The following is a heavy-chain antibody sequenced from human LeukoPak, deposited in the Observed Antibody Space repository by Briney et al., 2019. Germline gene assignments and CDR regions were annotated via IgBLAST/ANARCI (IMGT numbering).Heavy chain of an antibody. D-gene: IGHD4-17*01. V-gene: IGHV3-9*01. Sequence: GGSLRLSCAASGFTFDDCAMHWVRQAPGKGLEWVSGISWNSGSIGYADSVKGRFTISRDNAKNSLYLQMNSLRAEDTALYYCAKGTQGDYPREGAFDIWGQGTMVTVSS. CDR2: ISWNSGSI. J-gene: IGHJ3*02. CDR1: GFTFDDCA. CDR3: AKGTQGDYPREGAFDI.